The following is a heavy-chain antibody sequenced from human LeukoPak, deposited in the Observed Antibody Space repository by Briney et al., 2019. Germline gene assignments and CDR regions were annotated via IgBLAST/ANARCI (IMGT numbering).Heavy chain of an antibody. V-gene: IGHV3-23*01. D-gene: IGHD6-6*01. CDR3: AKLDWGIAARLPTFDY. J-gene: IGHJ4*02. Sequence: GGSLRLSCAASGFTFSSYAMSGVRQAPGKGLEWVSAISGSGGSTYYADSVKGRFTISRDNSKNTLYLQMNSLRAEDTAVYYCAKLDWGIAARLPTFDYWGQGTLVTVSS. CDR1: GFTFSSYA. CDR2: ISGSGGST.